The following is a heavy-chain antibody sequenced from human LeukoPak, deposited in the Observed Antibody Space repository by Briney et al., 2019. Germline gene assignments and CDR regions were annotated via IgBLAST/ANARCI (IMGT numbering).Heavy chain of an antibody. V-gene: IGHV3-13*01. CDR3: TTLYGGSLDY. D-gene: IGHD5-12*01. CDR2: IGTAGDT. J-gene: IGHJ4*02. CDR1: GFTFSSYD. Sequence: SGGSLRLSCAASGFTFSSYDMHWVRQAAGKGLEWVSSIGTAGDTYYPGSVKGRFTISRDNAKNTLYLQMNSLRAEDTAVYYCTTLYGGSLDYWGQGTLVTVSS.